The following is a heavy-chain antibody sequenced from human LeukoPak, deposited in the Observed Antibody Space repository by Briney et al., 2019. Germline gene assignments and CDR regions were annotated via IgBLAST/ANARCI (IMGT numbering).Heavy chain of an antibody. V-gene: IGHV3-48*03. CDR1: GFTFSSYE. D-gene: IGHD2/OR15-2a*01. CDR3: ARGAFYDY. J-gene: IGHJ4*02. Sequence: GGSLRLSCAASGFTFSSYEMNWVRQAPGKGLEWVSYITNSGSTIYYADSVKGRFTISRDNSKNTLYLQMSSLRAGDTALYFCARGAFYDYWGQGTLVTVSS. CDR2: ITNSGSTI.